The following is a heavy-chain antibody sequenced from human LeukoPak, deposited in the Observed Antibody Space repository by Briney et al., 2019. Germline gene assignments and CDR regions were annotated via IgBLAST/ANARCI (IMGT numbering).Heavy chain of an antibody. D-gene: IGHD2-8*01. CDR2: IYYSGST. CDR1: GGSISSSSYY. V-gene: IGHV4-39*07. Sequence: SETLSLTCTVSGGSISSSSYYWGWIRQPPGKGLEWIGSIYYSGSTYYNPSLKSRVTISVDTSKNQFSLKLSSVTAADTAVYYCARVRRRGYCTNGVCAPGDYYYGMDVWGQGTTVTVSS. CDR3: ARVRRRGYCTNGVCAPGDYYYGMDV. J-gene: IGHJ6*02.